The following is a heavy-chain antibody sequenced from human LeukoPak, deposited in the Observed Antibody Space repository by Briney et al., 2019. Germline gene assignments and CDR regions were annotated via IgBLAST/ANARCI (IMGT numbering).Heavy chain of an antibody. CDR2: IHHSGST. D-gene: IGHD6-19*01. CDR3: ARTSSSGLVGGYYFDY. J-gene: IGHJ4*02. CDR1: GYFISSGYY. Sequence: SSETLSLTCTVSGYFISSGYYWGWIRQPPGKGLQWIGSIHHSGSTYYNPSLKSRVTISVDTSKNQFSLKLSSVTAADTAVYYCARTSSSGLVGGYYFDYWGQGTLVTVSS. V-gene: IGHV4-38-2*02.